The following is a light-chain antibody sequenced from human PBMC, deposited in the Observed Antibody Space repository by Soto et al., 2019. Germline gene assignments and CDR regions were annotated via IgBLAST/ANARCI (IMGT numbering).Light chain of an antibody. CDR1: QSVSNNY. V-gene: IGKV3-20*01. CDR2: GAS. CDR3: QQRKNGTPLT. J-gene: IGKJ5*01. Sequence: EIVCSQYPGTLTRYQGERATLSCRAIQSVSNNYLAWYQQKPGQAPRLLIYGASNRATGIPDRFSGSGSGTDFTLTISSLEPEDFAVYYCQQRKNGTPLTFCHVTRLENK.